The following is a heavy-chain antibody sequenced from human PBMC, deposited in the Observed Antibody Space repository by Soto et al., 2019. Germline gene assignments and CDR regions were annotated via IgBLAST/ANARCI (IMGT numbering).Heavy chain of an antibody. D-gene: IGHD4-17*01. J-gene: IGHJ2*01. CDR1: GFSLSTSGVG. V-gene: IGHV2-5*01. CDR2: IYWNDDK. CDR3: AHRPGLRDYGAPYWYFDL. Sequence: QITLKESGPTLVKPTQTLTLTCTFSGFSLSTSGVGVGWIRQPPGKALEWLALIYWNDDKRYSPSLKSRLTLTKDTSKNQVVLTMTNMDPVDTATYYCAHRPGLRDYGAPYWYFDLWGRGTLVTVSS.